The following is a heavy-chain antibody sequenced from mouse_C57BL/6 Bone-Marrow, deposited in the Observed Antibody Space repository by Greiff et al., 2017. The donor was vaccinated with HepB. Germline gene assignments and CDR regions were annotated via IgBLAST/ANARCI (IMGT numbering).Heavy chain of an antibody. CDR2: IDPSDSET. D-gene: IGHD1-1*01. Sequence: QVHVKQPGAELVRPGSSVKLSCKASGYTFTSYWMHWVKQRPIQGLEWIGNIDPSDSETHYNQKFKDKATLTVDKSSSTAYMQLSSLTSEDSAVYYCAREGELLRFDYWGQGTTLTVSS. V-gene: IGHV1-52*01. CDR1: GYTFTSYW. J-gene: IGHJ2*01. CDR3: AREGELLRFDY.